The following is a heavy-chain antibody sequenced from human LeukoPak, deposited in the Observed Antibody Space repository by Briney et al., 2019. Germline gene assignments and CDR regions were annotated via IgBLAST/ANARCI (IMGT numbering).Heavy chain of an antibody. D-gene: IGHD6-19*01. CDR3: ARVSGDYSSGWYEEYFQY. V-gene: IGHV3-33*01. J-gene: IGHJ1*01. CDR2: IWYDGSKK. Sequence: PGGSLRLSCAASGFTFSRYGMHWVRQAPGKGLEWVAVIWYDGSKKNYADSVKGRFTISRDNSKNTLNLQMTSLRAEDTAVYYCARVSGDYSSGWYEEYFQYWGQGTLVIVSS. CDR1: GFTFSRYG.